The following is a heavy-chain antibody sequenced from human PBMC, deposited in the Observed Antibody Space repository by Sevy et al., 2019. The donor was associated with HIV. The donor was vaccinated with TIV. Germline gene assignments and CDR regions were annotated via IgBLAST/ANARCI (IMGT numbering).Heavy chain of an antibody. Sequence: GGSLRLSCVASGFTVSSNHMNWVRQAPGKGLEWVSVIYTGDTTDYIVSVKGRFTISRDNSKNTVYLQMINLRAEDTAVYYCARDIRNYYYDGDYYTSGYGMDVWGQGTTVTVSS. V-gene: IGHV3-53*01. J-gene: IGHJ6*02. CDR1: GFTVSSNH. CDR3: ARDIRNYYYDGDYYTSGYGMDV. D-gene: IGHD3-22*01. CDR2: IYTGDTT.